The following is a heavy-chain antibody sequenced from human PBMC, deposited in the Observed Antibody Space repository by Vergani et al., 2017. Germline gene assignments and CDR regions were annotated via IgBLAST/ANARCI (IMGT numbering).Heavy chain of an antibody. CDR3: ARVGASSSWSDYYFDY. J-gene: IGHJ4*02. Sequence: EVQLVESGGGVVQPGRSLRLSCAASGFTFSSYGMHWVRQAPGKGLEWVSYISSSSSTIYYADSVKGRFTISRDNAKNSLYLQMNSLRAEDTAVYYCARVGASSSWSDYYFDYWGQGTLVTVSS. D-gene: IGHD6-13*01. CDR2: ISSSSSTI. CDR1: GFTFSSYG. V-gene: IGHV3-48*01.